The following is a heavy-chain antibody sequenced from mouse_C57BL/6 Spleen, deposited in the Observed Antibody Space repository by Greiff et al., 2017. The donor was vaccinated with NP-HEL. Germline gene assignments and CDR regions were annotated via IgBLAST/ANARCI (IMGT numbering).Heavy chain of an antibody. D-gene: IGHD1-1*01. J-gene: IGHJ4*01. CDR3: ARRIYYYGSSFYAMDY. V-gene: IGHV1-18*01. CDR1: GYTFTDYN. Sequence: EVQLQQSGPELVKPGASVKIPCKASGYTFTDYNMDWVKQSHGKSLEWIGDINPNNGGTIYNQKFKGKATLTVDKSSSTAYMELRSLTSEDTAVYYCARRIYYYGSSFYAMDYWGKGTSVTVSS. CDR2: INPNNGGT.